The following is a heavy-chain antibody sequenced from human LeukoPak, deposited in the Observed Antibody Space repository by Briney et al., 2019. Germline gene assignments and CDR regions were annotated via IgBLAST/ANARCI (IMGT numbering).Heavy chain of an antibody. J-gene: IGHJ4*02. CDR2: IYPGDSDT. D-gene: IGHD6-6*01. V-gene: IGHV5-51*01. Sequence: GESLKISCKGSGYSFTSYWIGWVRQMPGKGLEWMGIIYPGDSDTRYSPSFQGQVTISADKSISTAYLQWSSLKASDTAMYYCARLLAPGYEYSSSSFDYWGQGTLVTVSS. CDR1: GYSFTSYW. CDR3: ARLLAPGYEYSSSSFDY.